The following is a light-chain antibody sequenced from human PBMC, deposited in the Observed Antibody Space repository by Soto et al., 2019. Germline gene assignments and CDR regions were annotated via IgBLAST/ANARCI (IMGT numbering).Light chain of an antibody. CDR1: QSVSSY. Sequence: VLSQSLATLSLSPGERATLSCRASQSVSSYLAWYQQKPGQAPRLLIYDASNRATGIPARFSGSGSGTDFTLTISSLEPEDFAVYYCQQRSNWPPAWTFGQGTKVDI. CDR3: QQRSNWPPAWT. CDR2: DAS. J-gene: IGKJ1*01. V-gene: IGKV3-11*01.